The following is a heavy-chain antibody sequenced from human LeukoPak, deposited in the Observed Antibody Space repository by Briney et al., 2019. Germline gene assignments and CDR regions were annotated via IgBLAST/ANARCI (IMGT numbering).Heavy chain of an antibody. V-gene: IGHV3-23*01. CDR3: AKGGTMVQGVILSHPPDY. J-gene: IGHJ4*02. Sequence: GGSLRLSCAASGFTFSSYAVSWVRQAPGKGLEWVSAISGSGGSTYYADSVKGRFTISRDNSKNTLYLQMNSLRAEDTAVYYCAKGGTMVQGVILSHPPDYWGQGTLVTVSS. CDR1: GFTFSSYA. D-gene: IGHD3-10*01. CDR2: ISGSGGST.